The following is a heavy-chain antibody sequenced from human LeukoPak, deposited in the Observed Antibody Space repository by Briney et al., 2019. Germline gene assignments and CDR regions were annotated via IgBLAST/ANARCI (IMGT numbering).Heavy chain of an antibody. D-gene: IGHD2-2*01. J-gene: IGHJ5*02. CDR2: IIPIFGTA. CDR1: GGTFSSYA. V-gene: IGHV1-69*05. Sequence: SVKVSCKASGGTFSSYAISWVRQAPGQGLEWMGGIIPIFGTANYAQKFQGRVTITTDESTSTAYMELSSLRSEDTAVYYRARGHPVVPAAPNWFDPWGQGTLVTVSS. CDR3: ARGHPVVPAAPNWFDP.